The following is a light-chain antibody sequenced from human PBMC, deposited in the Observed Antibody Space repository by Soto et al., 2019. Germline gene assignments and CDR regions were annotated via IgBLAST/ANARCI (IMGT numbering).Light chain of an antibody. J-gene: IGKJ3*01. CDR1: QKISNKH. CDR3: QQYDLALN. CDR2: GAS. Sequence: EIVLTQSPGILSLSPGERATLSCRASQKISNKHLAWYQQKPGQAPRLLIFGASTRATGIPDRFVGRGSGTDFTLTISRLEPEDFAVYYCQQYDLALNFGPGTKVEIK. V-gene: IGKV3-20*01.